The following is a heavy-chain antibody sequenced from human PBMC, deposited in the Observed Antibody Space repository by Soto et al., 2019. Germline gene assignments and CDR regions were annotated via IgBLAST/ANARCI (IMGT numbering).Heavy chain of an antibody. J-gene: IGHJ5*02. D-gene: IGHD2-2*01. CDR2: IFSNDEK. V-gene: IGHV2-26*01. CDR1: GFSLSNARMG. Sequence: QVTLKESGPVLVKPTETLTLTCTVSGFSLSNARMGVSWIRQPPGKALEWLAHIFSNDEKSYSTSLKSRLTISKDTSKSQVVLTMANMVPVDTATYYCARIRVRYCSSTSCYLDGWFDPWGQGTLVTVSS. CDR3: ARIRVRYCSSTSCYLDGWFDP.